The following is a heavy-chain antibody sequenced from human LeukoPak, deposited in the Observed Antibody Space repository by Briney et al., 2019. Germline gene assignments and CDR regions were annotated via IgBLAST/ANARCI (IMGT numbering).Heavy chain of an antibody. CDR1: GYTFTSYY. D-gene: IGHD2-8*01. J-gene: IGHJ5*02. CDR2: INPSGGST. Sequence: ASVKVSCKASGYTFTSYYMHWVRQAPGQGLEWMGIINPSGGSTSYAQKFQGRVTMTRDTSTSTVYMELSSLRSEDTAVYYCAREGADIVLIVYAIHSNWFDPWGQGTLVTVSS. CDR3: AREGADIVLIVYAIHSNWFDP. V-gene: IGHV1-46*01.